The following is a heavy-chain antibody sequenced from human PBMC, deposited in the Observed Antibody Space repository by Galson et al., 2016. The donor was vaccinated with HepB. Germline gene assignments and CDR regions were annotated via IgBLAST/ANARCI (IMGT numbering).Heavy chain of an antibody. Sequence: SLRLSCAASGFTFSTYTMNWVRQAPGKGLEWIGEIYHSGDTNYNPSLKSRVTISVDNSKNQFSLSLSSVTAADTAVYYCATIRLLCLGTTCYGVGLDYWGHGTLVTVSS. CDR3: ATIRLLCLGTTCYGVGLDY. J-gene: IGHJ4*03. CDR2: IYHSGDT. D-gene: IGHD2-2*01. CDR1: GFTFSTYTM. V-gene: IGHV4-4*02.